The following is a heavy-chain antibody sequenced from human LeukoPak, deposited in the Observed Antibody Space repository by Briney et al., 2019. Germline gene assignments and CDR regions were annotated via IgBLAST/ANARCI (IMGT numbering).Heavy chain of an antibody. CDR2: ASHDEVGK. CDR1: GFTFSDYA. V-gene: IGHV3-30*18. J-gene: IGHJ4*02. CDR3: AKDRGYGEHEPFES. D-gene: IGHD4-17*01. Sequence: GGSLRLSCVGSGFTFSDYAIHWVRQAPGKGLEWVAVASHDEVGKQFADSVKGRFTLSRDNSRDSVHLQMNRLRDEDTGVYYCAKDRGYGEHEPFESWGQGSLVAVFS.